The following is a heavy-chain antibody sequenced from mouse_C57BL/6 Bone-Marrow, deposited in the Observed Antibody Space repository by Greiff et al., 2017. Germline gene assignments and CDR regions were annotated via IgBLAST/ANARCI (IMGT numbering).Heavy chain of an antibody. V-gene: IGHV5-6*02. CDR1: GFTFSSYG. Sequence: EVKLVESGGDLVKPGGSLKLSCAASGFTFSSYGLSWVRQTPAKRLEWVATIRSGGSYTYYHDSVKGRFTISRDNAKNTLYLQMSSLKAEDTAMDCCERRGPGFADWGQGTLVTVSA. J-gene: IGHJ3*01. CDR2: IRSGGSYT. CDR3: ERRGPGFAD.